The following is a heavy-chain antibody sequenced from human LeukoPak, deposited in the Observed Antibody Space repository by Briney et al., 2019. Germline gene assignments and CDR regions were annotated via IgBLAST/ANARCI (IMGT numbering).Heavy chain of an antibody. Sequence: GASVTVSFKATGYSFTSYYLHGVRQAPGQGLEGMGEIDPSGGKTRCSQKSQGRVTLTRDTPTRTVYMDVRSLRSDDKAVYYCARFAPSSTVFGGVIILQGIDVWRRGTTVTVSS. CDR1: GYSFTSYY. CDR3: ARFAPSSTVFGGVIILQGIDV. CDR2: IDPSGGKT. J-gene: IGHJ6*02. V-gene: IGHV1-46*01. D-gene: IGHD3-16*01.